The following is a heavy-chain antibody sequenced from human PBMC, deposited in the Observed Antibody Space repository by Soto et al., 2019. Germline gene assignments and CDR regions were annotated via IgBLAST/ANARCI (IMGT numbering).Heavy chain of an antibody. V-gene: IGHV1-2*04. CDR1: GYTFTAYY. CDR3: ARGGYTYGYGLDY. Sequence: QVQLVQSGAEVKKLGASVKVSCKASGYTFTAYYIHWVRQAPGQGLEWVGWINPNSGDTNYAQRFQGWVTMPVDTSVITAYMDLTRLRSDDTAVYYCARGGYTYGYGLDYWGQGSLVTVSS. D-gene: IGHD5-18*01. J-gene: IGHJ4*02. CDR2: INPNSGDT.